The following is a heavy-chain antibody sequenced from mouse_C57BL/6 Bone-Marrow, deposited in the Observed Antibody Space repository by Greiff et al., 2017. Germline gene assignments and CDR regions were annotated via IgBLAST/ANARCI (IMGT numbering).Heavy chain of an antibody. V-gene: IGHV3-6*01. J-gene: IGHJ1*03. CDR3: ARSTTVRKGYFDV. Sequence: EVQLQQSGPGLVKPSPSLSLTCSVTGYSITSGSYWNWIRQFPGNKLEWMGYISYDGSTNYNPSLKNRISITRDTSNNTFFLKFNCVTTEDTAAYYCARSTTVRKGYFDVWDTGTAATVTS. CDR2: ISYDGST. CDR1: GYSITSGSY. D-gene: IGHD2-14*01.